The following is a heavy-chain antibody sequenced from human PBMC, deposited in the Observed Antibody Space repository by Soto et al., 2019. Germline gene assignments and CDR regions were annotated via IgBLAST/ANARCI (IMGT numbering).Heavy chain of an antibody. D-gene: IGHD6-13*01. CDR3: AKGGGSSSSNWFDP. CDR2: MSVSGAST. CDR1: GFSFSTYA. J-gene: IGHJ5*02. Sequence: EVQLLESGGGLVQPGASLRISCAASGFSFSTYAMNWVRQGPGKGPAWVSTMSVSGASTYYADSVKGRFTISRDISHNTLYLQKNSLTAEDTAVYYCAKGGGSSSSNWFDPWGRGTLVTVSS. V-gene: IGHV3-23*01.